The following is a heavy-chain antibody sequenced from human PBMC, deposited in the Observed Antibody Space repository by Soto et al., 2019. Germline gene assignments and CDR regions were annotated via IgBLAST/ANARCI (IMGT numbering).Heavy chain of an antibody. CDR1: GAALNSGNYY. Sequence: SDTLSLTCSVSGAALNSGNYYWSWIRQVPGKGLEWIGHIYVTGAVDYNPSLRDRITISQDTSERQFSLSLRLVTAADTAVYYCARLRIATNNYKWFDPWGQGTLVTVSS. V-gene: IGHV4-31*03. CDR3: ARLRIATNNYKWFDP. D-gene: IGHD2-21*01. CDR2: IYVTGAV. J-gene: IGHJ5*02.